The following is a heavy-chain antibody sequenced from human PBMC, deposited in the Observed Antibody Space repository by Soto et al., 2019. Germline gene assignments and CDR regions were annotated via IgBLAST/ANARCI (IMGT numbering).Heavy chain of an antibody. Sequence: EVQLVESGGGLVQPGGSLRLSCAASGFTFSDHYMDWVRQAPGKGLEWVGRTRNKANSYTTEYAASVKGRFTISRDDSKNSLYLQMNSLKTEDTAVYYCARVSGSSSGWSFDYWGQGTLVTVSS. CDR2: TRNKANSYTT. D-gene: IGHD6-19*01. V-gene: IGHV3-72*01. J-gene: IGHJ4*02. CDR1: GFTFSDHY. CDR3: ARVSGSSSGWSFDY.